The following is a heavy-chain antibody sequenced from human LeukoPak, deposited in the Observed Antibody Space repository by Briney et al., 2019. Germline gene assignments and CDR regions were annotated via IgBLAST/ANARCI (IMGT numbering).Heavy chain of an antibody. CDR1: GFTFDDYA. V-gene: IGHV3-9*01. CDR2: ISWNSGSI. Sequence: GRSLRLSCAASGFTFDDYAMHWVRQAPGKGLEWVSGISWNSGSIGYADSVKGRFTISRDNAKNSLYLQMNSLRAEDTAVYYCAAGSTSLGGNAYWGQGTLVTVSS. CDR3: AAGSTSLGGNAY. J-gene: IGHJ4*02. D-gene: IGHD2-2*01.